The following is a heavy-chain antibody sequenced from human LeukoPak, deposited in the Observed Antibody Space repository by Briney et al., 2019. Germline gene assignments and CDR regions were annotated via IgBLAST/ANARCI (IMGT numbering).Heavy chain of an antibody. D-gene: IGHD6-13*01. CDR3: AKDHHSSSWYETYYYYYMDV. CDR1: GFTFSDYY. Sequence: GGSLRLSCAASGFTFSDYYMSWIRQAPGKGLEWVSAISGSGGSTYYADSVKGRFTISRDNSKNTLYLQMNSLRAEDTAVYYCAKDHHSSSWYETYYYYYMDVWGKGTTVTVSS. J-gene: IGHJ6*03. CDR2: ISGSGGST. V-gene: IGHV3-23*01.